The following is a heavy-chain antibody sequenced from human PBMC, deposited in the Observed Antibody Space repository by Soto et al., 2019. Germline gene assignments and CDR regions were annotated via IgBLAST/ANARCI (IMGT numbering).Heavy chain of an antibody. Sequence: PGGSLRVSCAASGFTFSGYGMHWVRQAPGKGLEWVAVIWYDGSNKYYADSVKGRFTISRDNSKNTLYLQMNSLRAEDTAVYYCARGNWNYFYGMDVWGQGTTVTVSS. J-gene: IGHJ6*02. D-gene: IGHD1-1*01. CDR3: ARGNWNYFYGMDV. CDR1: GFTFSGYG. V-gene: IGHV3-33*01. CDR2: IWYDGSNK.